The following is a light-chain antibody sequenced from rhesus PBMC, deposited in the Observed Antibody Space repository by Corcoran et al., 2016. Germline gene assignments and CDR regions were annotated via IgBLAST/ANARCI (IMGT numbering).Light chain of an antibody. J-gene: IGKJ4*01. CDR3: LQHNSYPLT. V-gene: IGKV1-28*03. CDR2: DAS. Sequence: DIQMTQSPSSLSASVGDTVTITCRASQGISSYLNWVQQKPGKAPKLLIYDASSWESGVPSRFSGSGSGTDFTLTISSLQPEYFAAYYCLQHNSYPLTFGGGTNVEIK. CDR1: QGISSY.